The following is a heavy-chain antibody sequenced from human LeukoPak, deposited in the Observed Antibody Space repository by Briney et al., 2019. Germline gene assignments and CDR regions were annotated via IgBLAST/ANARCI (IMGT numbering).Heavy chain of an antibody. CDR1: GYLFTSYW. CDR3: ARGRGTGSPIGPRYFDL. Sequence: GESLKISCKGSGYLFTSYWIAWVRQMPGKGLEWMGIIYPADSDTRYSPSFQGQVTISADKSISTAFLRWTSLTASDTAIYYCARGRGTGSPIGPRYFDLWGRGTLVTVSS. CDR2: IYPADSDT. D-gene: IGHD3-10*01. J-gene: IGHJ2*01. V-gene: IGHV5-51*01.